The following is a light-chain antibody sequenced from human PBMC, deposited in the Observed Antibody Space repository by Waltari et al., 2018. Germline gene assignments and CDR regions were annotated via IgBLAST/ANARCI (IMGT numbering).Light chain of an antibody. CDR2: DVS. CDR1: SNDIGLYDY. CDR3: RSYSRSSTLVV. V-gene: IGLV2-14*01. Sequence: QSALTQPASVSGSPGQSITISCTGTSNDIGLYDYVSWYQQYPGKAPNLIIYDVSNRPSGVSNRFSGSKSGNTASLTISGLQAEDEADYYCRSYSRSSTLVVFGGGAKLTV. J-gene: IGLJ3*02.